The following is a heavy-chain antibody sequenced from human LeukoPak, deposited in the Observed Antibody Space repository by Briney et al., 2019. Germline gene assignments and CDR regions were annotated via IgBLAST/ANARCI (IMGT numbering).Heavy chain of an antibody. J-gene: IGHJ6*03. Sequence: ASVKVSCKASGYTFTGYYMHWVRQAPGQGLEWMGWINPNSGGTNYAQKFQGRVTMTRDTSISTAYMELSRLRSDDTAVYYCARAGDPVDYYYYMDVWGKGTTVTVSS. CDR2: INPNSGGT. CDR3: ARAGDPVDYYYYMDV. V-gene: IGHV1-2*02. D-gene: IGHD7-27*01. CDR1: GYTFTGYY.